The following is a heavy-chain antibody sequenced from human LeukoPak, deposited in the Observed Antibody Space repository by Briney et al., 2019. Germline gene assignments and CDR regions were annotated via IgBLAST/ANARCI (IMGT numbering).Heavy chain of an antibody. Sequence: PSETLSLTCAVSAGSITSFYWSWIRQPPGKGLEWIGNTYYSGNTNYNPSLKSRVTISVDTSKNQFSLKLSSVTAADTAVYYCARGNTAMVESLDYWGQGTLVTVSS. J-gene: IGHJ4*02. D-gene: IGHD5-18*01. CDR1: AGSITSFY. V-gene: IGHV4-59*01. CDR2: TYYSGNT. CDR3: ARGNTAMVESLDY.